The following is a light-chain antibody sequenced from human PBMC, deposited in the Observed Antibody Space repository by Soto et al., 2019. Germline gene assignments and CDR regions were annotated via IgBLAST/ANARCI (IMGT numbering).Light chain of an antibody. CDR3: CSYAGSTSVV. V-gene: IGLV2-23*01. Sequence: QSALTQPASVSGSPGQSITLSCTGTSSDIGNYNLVSWYQQHPSKVPKLILYEGTTRPSGVSNRISGSKSGNTASLTISGLQAEDEADYYCCSYAGSTSVVFGGGTKLTVL. CDR2: EGT. CDR1: SSDIGNYNL. J-gene: IGLJ3*02.